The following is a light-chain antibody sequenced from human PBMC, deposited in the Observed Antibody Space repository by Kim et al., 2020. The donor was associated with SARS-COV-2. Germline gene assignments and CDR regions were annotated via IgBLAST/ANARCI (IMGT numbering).Light chain of an antibody. CDR2: AAS. CDR3: EQYYSYLRT. CDR1: EGISSY. V-gene: IGKV1-8*01. Sequence: ASTGDRVTITCRASEGISSYLAGEQQKPGKAPKLMIYAASTLQSGVPSRFSGSGSGTDFTITISCLQTEDLANYYCEQYYSYLRTLGQGTKVEIK. J-gene: IGKJ1*01.